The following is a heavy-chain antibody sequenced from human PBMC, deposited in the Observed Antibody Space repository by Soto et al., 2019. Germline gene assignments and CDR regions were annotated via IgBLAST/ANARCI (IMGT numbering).Heavy chain of an antibody. V-gene: IGHV3-23*01. D-gene: IGHD2-21*02. CDR1: GFTFSSYA. CDR3: AKAAYCGGDCYSYFDY. J-gene: IGHJ4*02. CDR2: ISGSGGST. Sequence: GGSLRLSCAASGFTFSSYAMSWVRQAPGKGLEWVSAISGSGGSTYYADSVKGRFTISRDNSKNTLYLQMNSLRAEDTAVYYCAKAAYCGGDCYSYFDYWGQGTLVTVSS.